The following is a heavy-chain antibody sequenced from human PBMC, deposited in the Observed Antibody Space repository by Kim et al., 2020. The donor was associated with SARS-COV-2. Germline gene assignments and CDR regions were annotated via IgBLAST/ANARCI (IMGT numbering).Heavy chain of an antibody. J-gene: IGHJ6*02. CDR3: ARGDRYYGSGSSLDV. CDR1: GFTFSSYS. Sequence: GGSLRLSCAASGFTFSSYSMNWVRQAPGKGLEWVSSISSSSSYIYYADSVKGRFTISRDNAKNSLYLQMNSLRAEDTAVYYCARGDRYYGSGSSLDVWGQGTTVTVSS. D-gene: IGHD3-10*01. CDR2: ISSSSSYI. V-gene: IGHV3-21*01.